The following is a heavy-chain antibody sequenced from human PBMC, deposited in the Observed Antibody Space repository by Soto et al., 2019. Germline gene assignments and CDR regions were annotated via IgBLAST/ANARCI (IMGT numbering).Heavy chain of an antibody. CDR3: ARRIAVGGGGNWFDP. V-gene: IGHV4-59*08. D-gene: IGHD6-13*01. CDR1: GDSISSYY. J-gene: IGHJ5*02. CDR2: IYYSGST. Sequence: QVQLQESGPGLVKPSETLSLTCTVSGDSISSYYWSWIRQPPGKGLEWIGYIYYSGSTNYNPSLRSRVTISLDKPKNRFSLKLSSVTAADTAMYYCARRIAVGGGGNWFDPWGQGTLVTVSS.